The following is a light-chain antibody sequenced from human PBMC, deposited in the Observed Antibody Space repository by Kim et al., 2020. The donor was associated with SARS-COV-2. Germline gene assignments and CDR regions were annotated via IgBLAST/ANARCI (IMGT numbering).Light chain of an antibody. J-gene: IGLJ3*02. CDR2: YDS. V-gene: IGLV3-21*04. Sequence: PGKKARRTSGRDEHGSKSVNGYQQKPGQAPVLVIFYDSDRPSGITERLSGSHSGKTATLTISRVEAGDEADYYCEVWDTGSDHWVFGGGTQLTVL. CDR1: EHGSKS. CDR3: EVWDTGSDHWV.